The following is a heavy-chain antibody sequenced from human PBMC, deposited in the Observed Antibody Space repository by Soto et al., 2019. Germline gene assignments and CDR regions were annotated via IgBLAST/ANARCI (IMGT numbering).Heavy chain of an antibody. J-gene: IGHJ4*02. CDR1: CGSISSSIYY. CDR3: ARRIYGSGYYDY. V-gene: IGHV4-39*02. CDR2: IYYSGGT. D-gene: IGHD3-10*01. Sequence: LSLTCTVSCGSISSSIYYWGWIRQPPGKGLEWIGNIYYSGGTYYNPSLNSRVTISVDKSKNHFSLKLSSVTAADTAVYYCARRIYGSGYYDYWGQGTLVTVSS.